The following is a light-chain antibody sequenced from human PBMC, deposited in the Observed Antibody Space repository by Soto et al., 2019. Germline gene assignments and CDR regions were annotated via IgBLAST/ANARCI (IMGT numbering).Light chain of an antibody. CDR3: QTWGTGNVV. J-gene: IGLJ2*01. CDR1: SGHSSYA. CDR2: LNSDGSH. Sequence: QSVLTQSPSASASLGASVKSTCTLSSGHSSYAIAWHQLQPEKGPRYLMKLNSDGSHSKGDGIPDRFSGSSSGAERYLTISSLQSEDEADYYCQTWGTGNVVFGGETKLTVL. V-gene: IGLV4-69*01.